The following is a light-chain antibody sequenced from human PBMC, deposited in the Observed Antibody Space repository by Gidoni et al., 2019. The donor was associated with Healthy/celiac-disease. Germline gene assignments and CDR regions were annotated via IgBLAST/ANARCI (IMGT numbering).Light chain of an antibody. CDR2: EVS. Sequence: QSALPQPASVSGSPGQSITLSCTGTSSDVGGYNYVSWYQQHPGKAPKLMIYEVSNRPSGGSNRFSGSKSGNTASLTISGLQAEDEADYYCSSYTSSSTPRVVFGGGTKLTVL. CDR3: SSYTSSSTPRVV. CDR1: SSDVGGYNY. J-gene: IGLJ2*01. V-gene: IGLV2-14*01.